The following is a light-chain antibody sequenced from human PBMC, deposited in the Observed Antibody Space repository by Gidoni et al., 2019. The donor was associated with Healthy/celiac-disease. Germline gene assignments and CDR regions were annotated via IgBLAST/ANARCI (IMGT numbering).Light chain of an antibody. Sequence: EMLLTQSPAPLSLSPGERATLSCRASQSVSSSYLAWYQQKPGQAPRLLIYGASSRATGIPDRFSGSGSGTDFTLTISRLEPEDFAVYYCQQYGSSPQYTFGQGTKLEIK. CDR3: QQYGSSPQYT. V-gene: IGKV3-20*01. CDR2: GAS. J-gene: IGKJ2*01. CDR1: QSVSSSY.